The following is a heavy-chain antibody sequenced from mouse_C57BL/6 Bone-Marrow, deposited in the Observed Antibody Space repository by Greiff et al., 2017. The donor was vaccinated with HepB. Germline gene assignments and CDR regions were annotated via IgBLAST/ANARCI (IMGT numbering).Heavy chain of an antibody. J-gene: IGHJ4*01. D-gene: IGHD2-4*01. CDR2: IHPNSGST. CDR1: GYTFTSYW. CDR3: ARIDYDYDGYAMDD. Sequence: QVQLQQPGAELVKPGASVKLSCKASGYTFTSYWMHWVKQRPGQGLEWIGMIHPNSGSTNYNEKFKSKATLTVDKSSSTAYMQLSSLTSEDSAVYCCARIDYDYDGYAMDDWGEGTSVTVSS. V-gene: IGHV1-64*01.